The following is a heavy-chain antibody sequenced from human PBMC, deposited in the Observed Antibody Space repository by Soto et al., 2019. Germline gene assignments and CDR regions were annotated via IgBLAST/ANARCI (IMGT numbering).Heavy chain of an antibody. Sequence: QTLSLTCAISGDSVSSNSAAWNWIRPSPSRGLEWLGRTYYRSKWYNDYAVSVKSRITINPDTSKNQFSLQLNSVTPEDTAVYYCAMSQQWLVTLLNYWGQGTLVTVSS. CDR1: GDSVSSNSAA. V-gene: IGHV6-1*01. D-gene: IGHD6-19*01. CDR3: AMSQQWLVTLLNY. J-gene: IGHJ4*02. CDR2: TYYRSKWYN.